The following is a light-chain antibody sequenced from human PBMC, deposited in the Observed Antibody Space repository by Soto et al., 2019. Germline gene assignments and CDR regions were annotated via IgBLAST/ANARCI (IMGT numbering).Light chain of an antibody. CDR1: QSIYDNH. J-gene: IGKJ4*01. CDR2: DAS. Sequence: VLTQSPDTLSLSPGERATLSCGASQSIYDNHLAWYQQKPGLAPKLLVYDASNRASGIPDRFSGSGSGTDFTLAISRLEPEDSAVSYCQLYGDSVFTFGGGTKVAIK. V-gene: IGKV3D-20*01. CDR3: QLYGDSVFT.